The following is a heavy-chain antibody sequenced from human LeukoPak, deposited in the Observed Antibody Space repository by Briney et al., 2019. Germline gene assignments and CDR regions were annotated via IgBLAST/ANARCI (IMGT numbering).Heavy chain of an antibody. D-gene: IGHD5-12*01. Sequence: GGSLRLSCAASGFTFEDYAIHWVRHAPGRGLEWVSLISWDGGSTYYSDSVRGRFTTSRDNNRNFVYLQMSALKIEDTAFYYCAKVKSSGYTYGPNFDNWGRGTLVTVSS. CDR1: GFTFEDYA. CDR3: AKVKSSGYTYGPNFDN. J-gene: IGHJ4*02. CDR2: ISWDGGST. V-gene: IGHV3-43D*03.